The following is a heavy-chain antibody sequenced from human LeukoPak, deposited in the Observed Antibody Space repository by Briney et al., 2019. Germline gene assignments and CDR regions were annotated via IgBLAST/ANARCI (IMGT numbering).Heavy chain of an antibody. J-gene: IGHJ4*02. CDR1: GFTFSTYA. Sequence: GGSLRLSCAASGFTFSTYAMSWVRQAPGKGLEWVSTIGGGGGGTYYADSVKGRFTISRDNSKNTLYLQMNSLRAEDTAVYYCAKDRWDYYDSSGYYYEDWGQGTLVTVSS. CDR2: IGGGGGGT. V-gene: IGHV3-23*01. D-gene: IGHD3-22*01. CDR3: AKDRWDYYDSSGYYYED.